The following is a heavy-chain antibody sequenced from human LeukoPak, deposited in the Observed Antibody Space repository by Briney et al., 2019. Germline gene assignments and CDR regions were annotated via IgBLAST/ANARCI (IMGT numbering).Heavy chain of an antibody. D-gene: IGHD2-2*01. CDR3: ATLGDQLLPGDY. J-gene: IGHJ4*02. V-gene: IGHV1-24*01. CDR1: GYTLTELS. Sequence: ASVKVSCKVSGYTLTELSMHWVRQAPGKGLEWMGGFDPEDGETIYARKFQGRVTMTEDTSTDTAYMELSSLRSEDTAVYYCATLGDQLLPGDYWGQGTLVTVSS. CDR2: FDPEDGET.